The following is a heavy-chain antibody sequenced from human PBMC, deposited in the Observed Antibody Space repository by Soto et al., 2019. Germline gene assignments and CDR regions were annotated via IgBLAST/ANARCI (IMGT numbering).Heavy chain of an antibody. CDR1: GFSFSNSA. CDR3: AKVPQWVLRYQDWFFDY. CDR2: ISGSGDIT. V-gene: IGHV3-23*01. J-gene: IGHJ4*02. D-gene: IGHD3-9*01. Sequence: EVQLLESGGGLVQPGGSLRLSCAVSGFSFSNSAMTWVRQAPGKGLEWVSGISGSGDITYNTDSVKGRFAISRDTSKNVVYLQMRSLRAEDTAVYYCAKVPQWVLRYQDWFFDYWGQGTLVTVSS.